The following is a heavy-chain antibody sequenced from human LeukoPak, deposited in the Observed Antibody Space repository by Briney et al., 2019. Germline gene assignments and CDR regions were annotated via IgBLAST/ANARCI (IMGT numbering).Heavy chain of an antibody. V-gene: IGHV1-2*02. CDR1: GYTFTNYY. D-gene: IGHD7-27*01. J-gene: IGHJ4*02. Sequence: ASVKVSCKASGYTFTNYYIHWVRQAPGHGLEWMGISNPSGDSTNYAQKFQGRVTMTRDTSISTAYMELSRLRSDDTAVYYCARVRLVPGDLDYWGQGTLVTVSS. CDR3: ARVRLVPGDLDY. CDR2: SNPSGDST.